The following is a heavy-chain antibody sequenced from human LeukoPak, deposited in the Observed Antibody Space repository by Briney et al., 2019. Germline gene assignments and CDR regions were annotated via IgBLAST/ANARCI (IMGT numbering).Heavy chain of an antibody. V-gene: IGHV3-48*04. D-gene: IGHD5-24*01. CDR1: GFTFSSYS. J-gene: IGHJ3*02. CDR2: ISSSSSTI. CDR3: ARSRRDEIDAFVI. Sequence: PGGSLRLSCAASGFTFSSYSMNWVRQAPGKGLEWVSYISSSSSTIYYADSVKGRFTISRDNAKNSLYLQMNSLRAEDTAVYYCARSRRDEIDAFVIWGQGTMVTVSS.